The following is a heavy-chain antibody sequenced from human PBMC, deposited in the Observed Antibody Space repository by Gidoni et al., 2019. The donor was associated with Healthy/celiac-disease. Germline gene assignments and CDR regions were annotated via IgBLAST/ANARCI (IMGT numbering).Heavy chain of an antibody. CDR2: IYSGGST. CDR3: ARAGIAYYYYGMDV. D-gene: IGHD6-13*01. Sequence: EVQLVETGGGLIQPGGSLRLSWAASGFTVSRNYMSWVRQAPGKGLEWASVIYSGGSTYYADSVKCRFTISRDNSKNTLYLQMNSLRAEDTAVYYCARAGIAYYYYGMDVWGQGTTVTVSS. CDR1: GFTVSRNY. V-gene: IGHV3-53*02. J-gene: IGHJ6*02.